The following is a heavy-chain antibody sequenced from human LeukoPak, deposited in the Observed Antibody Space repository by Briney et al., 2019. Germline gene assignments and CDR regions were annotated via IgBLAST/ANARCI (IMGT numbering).Heavy chain of an antibody. CDR2: IYYSGST. V-gene: IGHV4-59*01. D-gene: IGHD2-15*01. CDR3: ARDRLPRYCSGGSCDSDAFDI. Sequence: PSETLSLTCTVSGGSISSYYWSWIRQPPGKGLEWIGYIYYSGSTNYNPSLKSRVTISVDTSKNQFSLKLSSVTAADTAVYYCARDRLPRYCSGGSCDSDAFDIWGQGTMVTVSS. J-gene: IGHJ3*02. CDR1: GGSISSYY.